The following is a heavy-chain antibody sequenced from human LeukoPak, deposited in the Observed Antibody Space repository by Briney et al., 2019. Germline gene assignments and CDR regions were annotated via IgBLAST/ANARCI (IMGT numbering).Heavy chain of an antibody. V-gene: IGHV3-30*02. CDR2: IRYDGSYQ. Sequence: GGSLRLPCAASGFTFSTYDMHWVRQAPGKGLEWLAFIRYDGSYQYYADSVKGRFTISRDNSKNTLYLQMNSLRAEDTAVYYCATPKADYYPFDYWGQGTLVTVSS. J-gene: IGHJ4*02. CDR3: ATPKADYYPFDY. CDR1: GFTFSTYD. D-gene: IGHD3-22*01.